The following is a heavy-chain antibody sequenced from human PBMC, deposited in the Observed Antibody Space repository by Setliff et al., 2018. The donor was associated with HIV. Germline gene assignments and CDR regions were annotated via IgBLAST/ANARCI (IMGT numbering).Heavy chain of an antibody. Sequence: GGSLRLSCAASGFTFSSYEMNWVRQAPGKGLEWVSYISTSGNTIYYAGSVKGRFTISRDNAKNSLYLQMNSLRAEDTAFYYCARGYYYGMDVWGQGTTVTRLL. J-gene: IGHJ6*02. CDR3: ARGYYYGMDV. CDR1: GFTFSSYE. CDR2: ISTSGNTI. V-gene: IGHV3-48*03.